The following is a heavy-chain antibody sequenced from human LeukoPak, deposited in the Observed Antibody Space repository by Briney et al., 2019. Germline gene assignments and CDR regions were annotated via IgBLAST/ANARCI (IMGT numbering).Heavy chain of an antibody. Sequence: SQTLSLTCTVSGGSISSGSYYWSWIRRPAGKGLEWIGRIYTSGSTNYNPSLKSQVTISVDTSKNQFSLKLSSVTAADTAVYYCARELIAAHDFDYWGQGTLVTVSS. D-gene: IGHD6-6*01. CDR2: IYTSGST. CDR1: GGSISSGSYY. CDR3: ARELIAAHDFDY. V-gene: IGHV4-61*02. J-gene: IGHJ4*02.